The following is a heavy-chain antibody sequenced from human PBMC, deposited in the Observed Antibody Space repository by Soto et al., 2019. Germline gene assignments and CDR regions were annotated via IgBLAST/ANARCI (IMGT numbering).Heavy chain of an antibody. J-gene: IGHJ4*02. Sequence: QITLKESGPTRVKATQTLTLTCTFSGFSLSARPVGVGWIRQPPGKALERLALIYWDDDKRYSPSLNNKLTSSKDTSKTQVALTMTNMDPVDTARYYCAHRAGINGNWTGGYFDYWGQGALVTVSS. D-gene: IGHD1-1*01. V-gene: IGHV2-5*02. CDR1: GFSLSARPVG. CDR2: IYWDDDK. CDR3: AHRAGINGNWTGGYFDY.